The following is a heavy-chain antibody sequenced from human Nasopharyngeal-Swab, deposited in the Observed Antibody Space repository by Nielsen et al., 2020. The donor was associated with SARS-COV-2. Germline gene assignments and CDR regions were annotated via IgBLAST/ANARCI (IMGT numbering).Heavy chain of an antibody. J-gene: IGHJ5*02. V-gene: IGHV4-59*13. CDR3: ARATWSGYSLGWFDP. Sequence: PGKGLEWIGYIYYSGSTNYNPSLKSRVTISVDTSKNQFSLKLSSVTAADTAVYYCARATWSGYSLGWFDPWGQGTLVTVSS. CDR2: IYYSGST. D-gene: IGHD3-3*01.